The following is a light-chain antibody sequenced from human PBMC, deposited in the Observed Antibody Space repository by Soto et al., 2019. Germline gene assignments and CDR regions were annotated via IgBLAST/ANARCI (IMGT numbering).Light chain of an antibody. V-gene: IGKV3-15*01. CDR1: QSVVNN. Sequence: EIVMTQSPATLSVSPGERATLSCRASQSVVNNLAWYLQKPGQAPRLLIYGASTRASGIPAGFSGRGSGTEFTLTISSLQSEDFAVYYCHQYYNWWTFGQGTKVDIK. CDR2: GAS. CDR3: HQYYNWWT. J-gene: IGKJ1*01.